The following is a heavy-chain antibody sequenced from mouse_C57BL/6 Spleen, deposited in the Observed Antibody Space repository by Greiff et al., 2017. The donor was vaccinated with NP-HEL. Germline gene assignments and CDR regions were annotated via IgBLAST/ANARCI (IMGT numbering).Heavy chain of an antibody. V-gene: IGHV1-64*01. CDR2: IHPNSGST. Sequence: QVQLQQPGAELVKPGASVKLSCKASGYTFTSYWMHWVKQRPGQGLEWIGMIHPNSGSTNYNGKFHGKATLTADKSSSTAYMQLSSLTSEDSAVYFCAQYDAGYYFDYWGQGTTLTVSS. J-gene: IGHJ2*01. D-gene: IGHD2-12*01. CDR3: AQYDAGYYFDY. CDR1: GYTFTSYW.